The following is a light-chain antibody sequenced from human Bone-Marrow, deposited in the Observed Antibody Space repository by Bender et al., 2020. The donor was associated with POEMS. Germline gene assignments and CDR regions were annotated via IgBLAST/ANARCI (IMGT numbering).Light chain of an antibody. V-gene: IGLV1-40*01. CDR2: SNY. J-gene: IGLJ3*02. CDR3: SSWDDSLSGWV. CDR1: SSNIGEGYD. Sequence: QSVLTQPPSVSGAPGQSVTISCTGSSSNIGEGYDVHWYQHLPGTAPRLVFYSNYQRPSGVPARFSGSKSGTSASLAISDIQSEDEGDYYCSSWDDSLSGWVFGGGTKLTVL.